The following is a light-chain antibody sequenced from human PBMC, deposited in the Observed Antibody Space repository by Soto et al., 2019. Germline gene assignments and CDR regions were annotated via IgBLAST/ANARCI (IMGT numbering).Light chain of an antibody. CDR3: QSYDSSLSGSNVV. CDR1: SSNIGAGYD. J-gene: IGLJ2*01. V-gene: IGLV1-40*01. Sequence: QFVLTQPPSVSGAPGQRDTISCTGSSSNIGAGYDVHWYQQLPGTAPKLLIYGNSNRPSGVPDRFSGSKSGTSASLAITGLQAEDEADYYCQSYDSSLSGSNVVVGGGTKLTVL. CDR2: GNS.